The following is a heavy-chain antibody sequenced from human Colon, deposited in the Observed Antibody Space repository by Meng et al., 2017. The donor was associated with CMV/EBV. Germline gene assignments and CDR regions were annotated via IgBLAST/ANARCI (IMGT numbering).Heavy chain of an antibody. CDR2: ITGSGRKG. CDR3: ARLMDDRPGWFDP. D-gene: IGHD2-8*01. CDR1: GFTFSDYY. J-gene: IGHJ5*02. V-gene: IGHV3-11*01. Sequence: GGSLRLSCAASGFTFSDYYMSWVRQVPGKGLEWLSSITGSGRKGFYGDSMDGRITISRDNANNSLFLHMNSLTAEDTAVYYCARLMDDRPGWFDPWGQGTLVTVSS.